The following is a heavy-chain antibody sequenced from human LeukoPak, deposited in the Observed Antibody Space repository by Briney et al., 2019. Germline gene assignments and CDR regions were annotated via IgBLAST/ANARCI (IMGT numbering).Heavy chain of an antibody. D-gene: IGHD5-18*01. J-gene: IGHJ6*02. CDR2: IIPIFGTA. CDR1: GGTFSSYA. CDR3: ARADTAMVYYYYGMDV. V-gene: IGHV1-69*13. Sequence: SVKVSCKASGGTFSSYAISWVRQAPGQGLEWMGGIIPIFGTANYAQKFQGRVTITADESTSPAYMELSSLRSEDTAVYYCARADTAMVYYYYGMDVWGQGTTVTVSS.